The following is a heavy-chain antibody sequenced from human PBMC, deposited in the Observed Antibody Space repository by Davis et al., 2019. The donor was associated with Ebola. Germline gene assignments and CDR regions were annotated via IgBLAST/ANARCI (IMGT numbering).Heavy chain of an antibody. V-gene: IGHV3-21*01. J-gene: IGHJ2*01. Sequence: PGGSLRLSCAASGFTFSSYSMNWVRQAPGKGLEWVSSISSSSSYIYYADSVKGRFTISRDNAKNSLYLLMNSLRAEDTAVYYCARVLGVTTFDLWGRGTLVTVSS. D-gene: IGHD4-17*01. CDR1: GFTFSSYS. CDR2: ISSSSSYI. CDR3: ARVLGVTTFDL.